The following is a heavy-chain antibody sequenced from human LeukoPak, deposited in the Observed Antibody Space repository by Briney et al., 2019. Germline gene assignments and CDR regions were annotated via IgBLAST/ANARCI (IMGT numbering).Heavy chain of an antibody. CDR2: ISYDGSNK. J-gene: IGHJ1*01. V-gene: IGHV3-30-3*01. D-gene: IGHD2-15*01. CDR1: GFTFSSYA. Sequence: GGSLRLSCAASGFTFSSYAMHWVRQAPGKGLEWVAVISYDGSNKYYADSVKGRFTISRDNSKNTLYLQMNSLRAEDTAVYYCASDIVVVVAASFQHWGQGTLVTVSS. CDR3: ASDIVVVVAASFQH.